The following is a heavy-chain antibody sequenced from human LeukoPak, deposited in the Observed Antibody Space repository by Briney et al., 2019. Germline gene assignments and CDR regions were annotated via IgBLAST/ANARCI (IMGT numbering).Heavy chain of an antibody. CDR1: GFTFSSYS. CDR2: ISSSSSYI. Sequence: GGSLRLSCAASGFTFSSYSMNWVRQAPGKGLEWVSSISSSSSYIYYADSVKGRFTISRDNAKNSLYLQMNSLRAEDTAVYYCARDPCSSTSCYTGAFDFWGQGTMVTVSS. V-gene: IGHV3-21*01. D-gene: IGHD2-2*02. CDR3: ARDPCSSTSCYTGAFDF. J-gene: IGHJ3*01.